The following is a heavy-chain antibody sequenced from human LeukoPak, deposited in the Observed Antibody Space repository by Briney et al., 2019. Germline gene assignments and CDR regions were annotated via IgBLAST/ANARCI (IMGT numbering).Heavy chain of an antibody. J-gene: IGHJ3*02. V-gene: IGHV4-34*01. CDR3: ARRLMGYDAFDI. D-gene: IGHD3-22*01. CDR1: GGSFSGYY. CDR2: INHSGNT. Sequence: SETLSLTCAVYGGSFSGYYWSWIRQPPGKGLEWIGEINHSGNTNYNPSLKSRVTISVDTSKNQFSLKLSSVTAADTAVYYCARRLMGYDAFDIWGQGTMVTVSS.